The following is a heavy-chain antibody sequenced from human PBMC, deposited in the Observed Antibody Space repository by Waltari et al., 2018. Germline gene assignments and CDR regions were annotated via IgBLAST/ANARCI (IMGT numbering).Heavy chain of an antibody. CDR3: ATYSGFTNWFDP. D-gene: IGHD5-12*01. V-gene: IGHV5-10-1*01. J-gene: IGHJ5*02. CDR1: GYSFTNSW. Sequence: EVQLVQSGAEVKKSGESLRISCKGSGYSFTNSWIIWVRQMPGKGLEWMGRIDPSDSYTSYSPSFEGHVTISADKSISTAYLQWSSLKASDTAMYYCATYSGFTNWFDPWGQGTLVTVSP. CDR2: IDPSDSYT.